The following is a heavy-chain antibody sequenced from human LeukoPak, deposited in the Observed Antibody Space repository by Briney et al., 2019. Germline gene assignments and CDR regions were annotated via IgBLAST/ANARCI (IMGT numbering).Heavy chain of an antibody. J-gene: IGHJ3*02. Sequence: GASVKVSCTTSGYTFTSYYIHWVRQAPGQGLEWMGVINPSSGGTRFAQKFQDRVTVTRDTSTSTVYMELSSLRSEDTAIYYCARGGIVGGTPGGSFEIWGHGTMVTVSS. CDR1: GYTFTSYY. CDR2: INPSSGGT. V-gene: IGHV1-46*01. CDR3: ARGGIVGGTPGGSFEI. D-gene: IGHD1-26*01.